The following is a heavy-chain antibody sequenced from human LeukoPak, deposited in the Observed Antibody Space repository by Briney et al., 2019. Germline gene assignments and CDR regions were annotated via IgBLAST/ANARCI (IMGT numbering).Heavy chain of an antibody. CDR2: VNSDGSST. CDR3: ARDSRSSGLTVDY. D-gene: IGHD6-19*01. J-gene: IGHJ4*02. CDR1: GFTFSSRW. V-gene: IGHV3-74*01. Sequence: GGSLRLSCAASGFTFSSRWMHWVRQAPGKGLVWVSRVNSDGSSTSYAASVEGRFTISRDNAKNTLYLQMNSLRDEDTAVYYCARDSRSSGLTVDYWGQGALVTVSS.